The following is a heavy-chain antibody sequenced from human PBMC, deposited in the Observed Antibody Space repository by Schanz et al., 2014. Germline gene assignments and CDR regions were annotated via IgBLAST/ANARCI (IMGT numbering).Heavy chain of an antibody. D-gene: IGHD3-3*01. V-gene: IGHV3-23*01. CDR2: ISGSGGST. Sequence: EVKLLESGGTLVRPGGSLRLSCAASGFTFSTYAMAWVRQAPGKGLEWVSAISGSGGSTYYADSVKGRFTISRDNSKNTLYLQMNSLRAEDTAVYYCVRDSFFAFDYWGQGTLVTVSS. CDR3: VRDSFFAFDY. J-gene: IGHJ4*02. CDR1: GFTFSTYA.